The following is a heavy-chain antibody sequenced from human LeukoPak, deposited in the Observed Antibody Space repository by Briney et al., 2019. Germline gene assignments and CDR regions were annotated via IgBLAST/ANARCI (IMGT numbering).Heavy chain of an antibody. J-gene: IGHJ3*01. CDR1: GFTFSSYS. CDR2: IGGNSRTI. V-gene: IGHV3-48*04. Sequence: GGSLRLSCAASGFTFSSYSMNWVRQAPGQGLEWVSYIGGNSRTISYADSVKGRFTISRDNAKNSLYLQMNSLRAEDTAVYYCARDFDWAFDLWGQGTVFIVSS. D-gene: IGHD3-9*01. CDR3: ARDFDWAFDL.